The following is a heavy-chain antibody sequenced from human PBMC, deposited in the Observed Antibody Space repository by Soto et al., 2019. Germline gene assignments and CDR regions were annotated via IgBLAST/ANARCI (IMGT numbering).Heavy chain of an antibody. CDR3: ARGCSSTSCYPIWFGDYYYGMDV. V-gene: IGHV1-8*01. CDR2: MNPNSGNT. D-gene: IGHD2-2*01. J-gene: IGHJ6*02. CDR1: GYTFTSYD. Sequence: QVQLVQSGAEVKKPGAPVKVSCKASGYTFTSYDINWVRQATGQGLEWMGWMNPNSGNTGYAQKFQGRVTMTRNTSISTAYMELSSLRSEDTAVYYCARGCSSTSCYPIWFGDYYYGMDVWGQGTTVTVSS.